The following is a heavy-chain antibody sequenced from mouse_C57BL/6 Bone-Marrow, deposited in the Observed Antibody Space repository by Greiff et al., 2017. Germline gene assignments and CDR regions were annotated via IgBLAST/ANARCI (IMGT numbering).Heavy chain of an antibody. V-gene: IGHV1-19*01. Sequence: VQLKQSGPVLVKPGASVTMSCKASGYTFTDYYMNWVKQSHGKSLEWIGVINPYNGGTSSNQKFKGKATLTVDKSSSTAYMELNSLTSEASAVYYCARDYDYSNFDYWGQGTTLTVSS. CDR3: ARDYDYSNFDY. J-gene: IGHJ2*01. D-gene: IGHD2-4*01. CDR2: INPYNGGT. CDR1: GYTFTDYY.